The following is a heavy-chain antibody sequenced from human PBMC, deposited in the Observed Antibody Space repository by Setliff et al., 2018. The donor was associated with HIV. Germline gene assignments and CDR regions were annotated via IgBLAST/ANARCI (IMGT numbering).Heavy chain of an antibody. Sequence: GGSLRLSCAASGFTFSTYWMTWVRQAPGKGLEWVANIKQDGSEKNYVDSVKGRITISRDNAKNSVYLQMNSLRAEDTAVYYCARESDAFDIWGQGTMVTVSS. CDR3: ARESDAFDI. J-gene: IGHJ3*02. CDR2: IKQDGSEK. CDR1: GFTFSTYW. V-gene: IGHV3-7*03.